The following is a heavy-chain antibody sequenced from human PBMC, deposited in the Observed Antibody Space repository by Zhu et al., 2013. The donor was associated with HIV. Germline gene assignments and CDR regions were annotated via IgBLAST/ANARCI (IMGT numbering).Heavy chain of an antibody. V-gene: IGHV1-18*01. D-gene: IGHD3-10*01. Sequence: QVQLVQSGAEVKKPGASVKVSCKASGYTFYNYAISWVRQAPGQGLEWMGWISVYNGNTKYAQKLQGRATMTTDTSTRAAYLELGSLRSDDSAVYYCARVRSLSGAFDLWGQGTMVTVSS. CDR1: GYTFYNYA. CDR3: ARVRSLSGAFDL. CDR2: ISVYNGNT. J-gene: IGHJ3*01.